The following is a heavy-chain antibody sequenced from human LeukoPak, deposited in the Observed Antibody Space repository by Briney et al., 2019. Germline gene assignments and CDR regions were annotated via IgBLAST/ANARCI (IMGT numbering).Heavy chain of an antibody. CDR3: ARNNGFLEWLLSWFDP. V-gene: IGHV1-69*05. D-gene: IGHD3-3*01. Sequence: SVKVSCKASGGTFSSYAISWVRQAPGQGLEWMGGIIPIFGTANYAQKFQGRVTITTDESTSTAYMELSSLRSEDTAVYYCARNNGFLEWLLSWFDPWGQGTLVTVSS. CDR1: GGTFSSYA. J-gene: IGHJ5*02. CDR2: IIPIFGTA.